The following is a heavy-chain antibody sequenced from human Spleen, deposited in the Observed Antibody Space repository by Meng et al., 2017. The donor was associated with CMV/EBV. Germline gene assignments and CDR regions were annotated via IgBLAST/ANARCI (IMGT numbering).Heavy chain of an antibody. Sequence: GESLKISCTASAFTFWSYWMSWVRQAPGKGLEWVVNIKQVESEKYYVDSVKGRFTVSRDNAKNSLYLQMNSLRAEDTAVYYCAREGIAVAQYGMDVWGQGTTVTVSS. V-gene: IGHV3-7*01. D-gene: IGHD6-19*01. CDR1: AFTFWSYW. J-gene: IGHJ6*02. CDR2: IKQVESEK. CDR3: AREGIAVAQYGMDV.